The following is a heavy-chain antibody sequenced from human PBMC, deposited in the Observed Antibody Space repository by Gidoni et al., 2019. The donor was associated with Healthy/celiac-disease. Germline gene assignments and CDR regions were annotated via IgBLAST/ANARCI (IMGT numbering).Heavy chain of an antibody. Sequence: QVQLQESGPGLAKPSQTLSLTCTVSGGSISRGGYYWSWIRQHPGKGLEWVGYIYYSGSTYYNPSLKSRVTISVDTSKNQFSLKLSSVTAADTAVYYCARDWGANYYYYGMDVWGQGTTVTVSS. CDR2: IYYSGST. J-gene: IGHJ6*02. V-gene: IGHV4-31*03. CDR1: GGSISRGGYY. CDR3: ARDWGANYYYYGMDV. D-gene: IGHD3-16*01.